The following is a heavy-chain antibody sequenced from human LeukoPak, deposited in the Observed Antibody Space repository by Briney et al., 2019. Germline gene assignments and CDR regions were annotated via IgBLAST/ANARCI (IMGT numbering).Heavy chain of an antibody. CDR2: IRFDGSNK. CDR1: GFSFSNYG. D-gene: IGHD1-26*01. Sequence: GGSLRLSCAASGFSFSNYGMHWVRQAPGKGLEWVAFIRFDGSNKYYADSVKGRFTISRDNSNSTLDLQMNSLSAEDTAVYYCARSSGSYYKFDYWGQGTLVTVSS. V-gene: IGHV3-30*02. J-gene: IGHJ4*02. CDR3: ARSSGSYYKFDY.